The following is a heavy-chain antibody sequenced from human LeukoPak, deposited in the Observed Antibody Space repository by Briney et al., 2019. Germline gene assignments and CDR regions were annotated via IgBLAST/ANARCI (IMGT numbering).Heavy chain of an antibody. CDR1: GFTVSSNY. J-gene: IGHJ3*02. CDR2: ISSSSSYI. CDR3: ARDSPARI. Sequence: PGGSLRLSCAASGFTVSSNYMSWVRQAPGKGLEWVSSISSSSSYIYYADSVKGRFTISRDNAKNSLYLQMNSLRAEDTAVYYCARDSPARIWGQGTMVTVSS. D-gene: IGHD6-25*01. V-gene: IGHV3-21*01.